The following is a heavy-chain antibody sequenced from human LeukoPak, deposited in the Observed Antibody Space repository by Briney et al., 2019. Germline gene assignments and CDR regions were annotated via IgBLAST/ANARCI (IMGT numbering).Heavy chain of an antibody. CDR1: GFIFSSCA. D-gene: IGHD3-10*01. V-gene: IGHV3-30*04. CDR2: ISHDGTIE. CDR3: ARDGSGEIDY. J-gene: IGHJ4*02. Sequence: GRSLRLSCVASGFIFSSCAIYWVRQAPGKGLEWVAVISHDGTIEYYTDSVKGRFTISRDNSKNRLYLQMNSLRAEDTAVYYCARDGSGEIDYWGQGTLVAVSS.